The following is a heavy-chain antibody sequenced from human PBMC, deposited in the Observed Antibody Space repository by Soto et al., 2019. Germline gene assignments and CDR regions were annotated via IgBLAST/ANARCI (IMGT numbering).Heavy chain of an antibody. J-gene: IGHJ4*02. D-gene: IGHD6-13*01. CDR1: GYTFTSYG. CDR2: ISAYNGNT. Sequence: ASVKVSCKASGYTFTSYGISWVRQAPGQGLEWMGWISAYNGNTNYAQKLQGRVTMTTDTSTSTAYMELRSQRSDDTAVYYCARIDPLGYSSSWAQDYWGQGTLVTVSS. V-gene: IGHV1-18*04. CDR3: ARIDPLGYSSSWAQDY.